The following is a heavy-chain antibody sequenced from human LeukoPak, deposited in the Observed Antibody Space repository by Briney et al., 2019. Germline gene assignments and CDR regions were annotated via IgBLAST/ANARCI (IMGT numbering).Heavy chain of an antibody. J-gene: IGHJ4*02. CDR1: VYTFTSYD. V-gene: IGHV1-8*01. Sequence: ASVKVSCKASVYTFTSYDINWVRQATGQGLEWMGWMNPNSGNTVYAQKFQGRVTMTRNTSISTAYMELSSLRSEDTAVYYCARRNTPVVAGLDYWGQGTLVTVSS. D-gene: IGHD5-18*01. CDR2: MNPNSGNT. CDR3: ARRNTPVVAGLDY.